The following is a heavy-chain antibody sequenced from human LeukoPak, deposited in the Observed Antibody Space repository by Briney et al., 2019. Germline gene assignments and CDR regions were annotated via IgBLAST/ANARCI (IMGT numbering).Heavy chain of an antibody. CDR3: ARDHGGDYWRAFDY. Sequence: PGGSLRLSCAASGFTFSSYSMNWVRQAPGKGLEWVSSISSSSSYIYYADSVKGRFTISRDNAKNSLYLQMNSLRAEDTAVYYCARDHGGDYWRAFDYWGQGTLVTVSS. CDR1: GFTFSSYS. CDR2: ISSSSSYI. V-gene: IGHV3-21*01. J-gene: IGHJ4*02. D-gene: IGHD4-17*01.